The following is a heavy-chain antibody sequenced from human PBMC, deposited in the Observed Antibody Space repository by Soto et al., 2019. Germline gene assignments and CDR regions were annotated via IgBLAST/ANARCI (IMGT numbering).Heavy chain of an antibody. Sequence: SETLSLTCTVSGGSISSGGYYWSWIRQHPGKGLEWIGYIHYSGSTYCNPSLKSRVTISVDTSKNQFSLKLSSVTAADTAVYYCARESRVGSGYYYYYYGMDVWGQGTTVTVSS. V-gene: IGHV4-31*03. J-gene: IGHJ6*02. CDR3: ARESRVGSGYYYYYYGMDV. D-gene: IGHD3-22*01. CDR2: IHYSGST. CDR1: GGSISSGGYY.